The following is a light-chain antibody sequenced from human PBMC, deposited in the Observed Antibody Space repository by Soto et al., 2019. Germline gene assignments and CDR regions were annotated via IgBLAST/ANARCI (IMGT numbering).Light chain of an antibody. CDR3: QQYDKLPIN. CDR2: DAS. CDR1: QDISNC. V-gene: IGKV1-33*01. J-gene: IGKJ5*01. Sequence: DIQLTQSPSSLSASVLYIVTISFQASQDISNCLNSYLQKPGKAPKLLIYDASNLQTGVPSRFSGSGSGTDFTFTISSLQPEDIATYYCQQYDKLPINFGQGTRLEIK.